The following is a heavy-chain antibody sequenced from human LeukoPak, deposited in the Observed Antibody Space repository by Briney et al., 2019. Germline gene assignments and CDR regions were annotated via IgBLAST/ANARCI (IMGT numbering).Heavy chain of an antibody. D-gene: IGHD3-22*01. CDR2: IYYSGST. J-gene: IGHJ4*02. Sequence: SQTLSLTCTVSGGSISSGGYYWSWIRQHPGKGLEWIRYIYYSGSTYYNPSLKSRVTISVDTSKNQFSLKLSSVTAADTAVYYCARDLDSSGRYFDYWGQGTLVTVSS. CDR3: ARDLDSSGRYFDY. V-gene: IGHV4-31*03. CDR1: GGSISSGGYY.